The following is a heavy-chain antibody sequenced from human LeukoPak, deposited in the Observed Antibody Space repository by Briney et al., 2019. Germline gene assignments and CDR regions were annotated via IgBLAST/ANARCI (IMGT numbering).Heavy chain of an antibody. Sequence: SETPSLTCTVSGGSISSSSYYWGWIRQPPGKGLEWIGSINYSGTTYNNPSLKGRVTISVDTSKNQFSLKLSSVTAADTAVYYCARLPIVVVPSTSFDIWGQGTMVTVSS. CDR2: INYSGTT. J-gene: IGHJ3*02. V-gene: IGHV4-39*01. CDR3: ARLPIVVVPSTSFDI. D-gene: IGHD2-2*01. CDR1: GGSISSSSYY.